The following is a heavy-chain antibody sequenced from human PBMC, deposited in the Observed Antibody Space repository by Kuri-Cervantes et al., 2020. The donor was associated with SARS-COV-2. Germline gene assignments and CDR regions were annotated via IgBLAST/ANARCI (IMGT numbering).Heavy chain of an antibody. CDR2: INPDRSYT. Sequence: GESLKISCAASGFTFSGHWIHWVRQAPGKGLVWVSRINPDRSYTNNADSVKGRFTLSRDNAKNMLFLQMNSLRAEDTAVYYCAREGRSWSYLGWFDPWGQGTLVTVSS. CDR1: GFTFSGHW. J-gene: IGHJ5*02. CDR3: AREGRSWSYLGWFDP. D-gene: IGHD6-13*01. V-gene: IGHV3-74*01.